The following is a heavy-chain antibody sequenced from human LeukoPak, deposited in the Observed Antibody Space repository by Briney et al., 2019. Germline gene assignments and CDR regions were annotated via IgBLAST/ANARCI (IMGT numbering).Heavy chain of an antibody. D-gene: IGHD6-19*01. Sequence: GESLKISCKGSGYSFTSYGISWVRQAPGQGLEWMGWISAYNGNTNYAQKLQGRVTMTTDTSTSTAYMELRSLRSDDTAVYYCARAAARGMAVAGRGWWFDPWGQGTLVTVSS. CDR2: ISAYNGNT. J-gene: IGHJ5*02. CDR3: ARAAARGMAVAGRGWWFDP. V-gene: IGHV1-18*01. CDR1: GYSFTSYG.